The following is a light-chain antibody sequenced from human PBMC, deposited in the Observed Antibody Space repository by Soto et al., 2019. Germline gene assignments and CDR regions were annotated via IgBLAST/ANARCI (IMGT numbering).Light chain of an antibody. CDR2: KAS. Sequence: DIQMTQPPSTLSASFGDTVTVTCRASQSVSGWLAWYQQKPGEAPKLLIYKASTLKSGVPSRFSGSGSGTEFTLTISSLQPDDFATYYCQHYNSYSFGQGTKVDIK. CDR1: QSVSGW. V-gene: IGKV1-5*03. J-gene: IGKJ1*01. CDR3: QHYNSYS.